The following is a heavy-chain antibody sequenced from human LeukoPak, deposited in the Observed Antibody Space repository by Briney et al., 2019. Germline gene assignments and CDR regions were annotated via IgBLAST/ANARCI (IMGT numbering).Heavy chain of an antibody. V-gene: IGHV1-2*02. CDR3: ARDVSSGWYVVY. CDR2: INPNTGGT. J-gene: IGHJ4*02. CDR1: GYTFTGYY. D-gene: IGHD6-19*01. Sequence: ASVKVSCKASGYTFTGYYIHWVRQAPGQGLEWMGFINPNTGGTSYAQKFQGRVTMTRDTSTSTVNMELSSLRSEDTAVYYCARDVSSGWYVVYWGQGTLVTVSS.